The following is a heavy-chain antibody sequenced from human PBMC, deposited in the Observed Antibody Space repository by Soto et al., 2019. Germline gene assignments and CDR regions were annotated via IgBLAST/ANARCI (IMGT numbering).Heavy chain of an antibody. CDR2: IYPGDSDT. V-gene: IGHV5-51*01. D-gene: IGHD3-22*01. J-gene: IGHJ4*02. CDR3: ARLPHYYDSSGYYVDY. CDR1: GYSFTSYW. Sequence: GESLKISCKGSGYSFTSYWIGWVRQMPGKGLEWMGIIYPGDSDTRYSPSFQGQVTISADKSISTAYLQWSSLKASDTAMYYCARLPHYYDSSGYYVDYWGQGTLVTVSS.